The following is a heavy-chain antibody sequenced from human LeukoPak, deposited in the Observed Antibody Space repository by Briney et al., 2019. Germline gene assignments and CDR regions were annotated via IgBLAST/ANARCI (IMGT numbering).Heavy chain of an antibody. V-gene: IGHV3-74*01. CDR1: GFTFSTYW. D-gene: IGHD5-18*01. Sequence: GGSLRLSCAASGFTFSTYWMHWVRQIPGKGLVWVSRIHYDGTYTTYVDSVRGRFTISRDNTKSTLYLQMNSLRADDTAVYYCARGAEGHNYGELDSWGQGTLVTVSS. J-gene: IGHJ5*01. CDR2: IHYDGTYT. CDR3: ARGAEGHNYGELDS.